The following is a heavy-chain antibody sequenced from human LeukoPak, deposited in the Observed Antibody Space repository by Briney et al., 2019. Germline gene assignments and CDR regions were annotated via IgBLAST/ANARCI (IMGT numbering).Heavy chain of an antibody. CDR1: GFTFDDYA. D-gene: IGHD6-13*01. CDR3: TKAGGSSWYEGGYIWFDP. V-gene: IGHV3-9*01. J-gene: IGHJ5*02. CDR2: ISWNSNKI. Sequence: GGSLRLSCAASGFTFDDYAMHWVRQVPAKGLEWVSGISWNSNKIAYADSVKGRFSVSRDNAKNSLYLQMNSLRAEDTAFYYCTKAGGSSWYEGGYIWFDPWGQGTLVTVSS.